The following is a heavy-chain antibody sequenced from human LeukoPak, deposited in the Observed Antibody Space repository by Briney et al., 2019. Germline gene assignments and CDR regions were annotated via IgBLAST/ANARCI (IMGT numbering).Heavy chain of an antibody. D-gene: IGHD3-3*01. V-gene: IGHV3-74*01. CDR3: ASFGVRG. CDR1: GFTFSDYW. CDR2: INSDGRRT. J-gene: IGHJ4*02. Sequence: GGSLRLSCAGSGFTFSDYWIHWVRQAPGMGPVWVSRINSDGRRTNYADSVQGRFKISRDNAKNTVYLQMNSLRAEDTAVYYCASFGVRGWGQGTLVTVSS.